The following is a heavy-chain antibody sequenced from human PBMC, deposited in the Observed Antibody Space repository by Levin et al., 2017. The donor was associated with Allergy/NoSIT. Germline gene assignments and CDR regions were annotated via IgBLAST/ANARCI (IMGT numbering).Heavy chain of an antibody. Sequence: GGSLRLSCAASGFTFSSYSMNWVRQAPEKGLEWVSYISSSSSTIYYADSVKGRFTISRDNAKNSLYLQMNSLRDEDTAVYYCAREPQAAYYDFWSGYYSLDYWGQGTLVTVSS. CDR3: AREPQAAYYDFWSGYYSLDY. CDR2: ISSSSSTI. J-gene: IGHJ4*02. D-gene: IGHD3-3*01. V-gene: IGHV3-48*02. CDR1: GFTFSSYS.